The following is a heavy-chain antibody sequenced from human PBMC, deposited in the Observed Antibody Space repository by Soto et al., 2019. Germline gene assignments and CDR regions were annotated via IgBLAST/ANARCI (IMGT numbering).Heavy chain of an antibody. Sequence: ASVKVSCKASGYTFTSYGISWVRQAPGQGLEWMGWISAYNGNTNYAQKLQGRVTMTADKSTSTAYMELSSLRSEDTAVYYCARSSSIAVAYDYWGQGTLVTVSS. CDR1: GYTFTSYG. CDR3: ARSSSIAVAYDY. CDR2: ISAYNGNT. D-gene: IGHD6-19*01. J-gene: IGHJ4*02. V-gene: IGHV1-18*01.